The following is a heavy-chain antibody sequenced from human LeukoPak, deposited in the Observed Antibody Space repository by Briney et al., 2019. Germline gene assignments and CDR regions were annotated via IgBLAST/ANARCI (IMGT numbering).Heavy chain of an antibody. Sequence: PGGSLRLSCAASGFTFSSYAMSWVRQAPGKGLEWVSAISGSGGSTYYADSVKGRFTISRDNSKSTLYLQMNSLRAEDTAVYYCARIRLGGLSSPLDYWGQGTLVTVSS. CDR3: ARIRLGGLSSPLDY. V-gene: IGHV3-23*01. CDR2: ISGSGGST. D-gene: IGHD3-16*02. CDR1: GFTFSSYA. J-gene: IGHJ4*02.